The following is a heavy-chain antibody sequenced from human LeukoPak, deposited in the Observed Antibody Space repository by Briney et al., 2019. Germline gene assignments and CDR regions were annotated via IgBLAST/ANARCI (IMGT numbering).Heavy chain of an antibody. Sequence: ASVKVSCKASGGTFSSYAISWVRQAPGQGLEWMGGIIPIFGTANYAQKFQGRVTITADESTSTAYMELSSLRSEDTAVYYCARDLRFLEWLSWFDPWGQGTLVTVSS. V-gene: IGHV1-69*13. CDR3: ARDLRFLEWLSWFDP. D-gene: IGHD3-3*01. CDR1: GGTFSSYA. CDR2: IIPIFGTA. J-gene: IGHJ5*02.